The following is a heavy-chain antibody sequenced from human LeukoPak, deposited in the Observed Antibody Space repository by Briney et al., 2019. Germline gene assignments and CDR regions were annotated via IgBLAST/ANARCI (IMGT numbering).Heavy chain of an antibody. D-gene: IGHD3-16*01. CDR2: IDQDGSEK. CDR1: GFTFGDKW. CDR3: AGGHYGLAP. V-gene: IGHV3-7*01. Sequence: GGSLRLSCAASGFTFGDKWMSWVRQGAGKGLEWVASIDQDGSEKYYVDSVKGRFTASRDNAKKSLSLQMTSLRAGDTAVYYCAGGHYGLAPWGQGTLVTVSS. J-gene: IGHJ5*02.